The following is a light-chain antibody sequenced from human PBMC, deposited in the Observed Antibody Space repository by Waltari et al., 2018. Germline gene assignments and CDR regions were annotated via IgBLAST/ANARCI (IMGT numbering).Light chain of an antibody. CDR2: DNT. CDR1: RSHIGDNF. J-gene: IGLJ3*02. CDR3: GTWDGSLSAWV. Sequence: QSVLTQPPSVSGAPGQRVTISCPGSRSHIGDNFVSWYQHFPGTVPKLLIYDNTERLSGIPDRFSGSKSGTSAALDITGLQAGDEADYYCGTWDGSLSAWVFGGGTRLTVL. V-gene: IGLV1-51*01.